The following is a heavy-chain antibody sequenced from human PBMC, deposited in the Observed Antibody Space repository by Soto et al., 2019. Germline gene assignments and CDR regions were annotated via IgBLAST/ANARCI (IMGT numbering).Heavy chain of an antibody. CDR2: MNPNSGNT. J-gene: IGHJ6*03. CDR1: GYTFTSYD. CDR3: ASSRYSSSWSQYYYYYYYMDV. V-gene: IGHV1-8*01. D-gene: IGHD6-13*01. Sequence: ASVKVSCKASGYTFTSYDINWVRQATGQGLEWMGWMNPNSGNTGYAQKFQGRVTMTRNTSISTAYMELSSLRSEDTAVYYCASSRYSSSWSQYYYYYYYMDVWGKGTTVTVSS.